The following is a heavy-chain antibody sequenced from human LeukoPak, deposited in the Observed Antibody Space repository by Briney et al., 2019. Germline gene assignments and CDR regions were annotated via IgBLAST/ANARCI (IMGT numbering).Heavy chain of an antibody. CDR1: GGSLSSYY. Sequence: KASETLSLTCTVSGGSLSSYYWSWIRQPPGKGLEWIGYIYYSGSTNYNPSLKSRVTMSVDTSKNQFSLKLSSVTAADTAVYYCARQTYYASGTYYFLEFWGQGTLVTVSS. CDR2: IYYSGST. V-gene: IGHV4-59*01. J-gene: IGHJ4*02. D-gene: IGHD3-10*01. CDR3: ARQTYYASGTYYFLEF.